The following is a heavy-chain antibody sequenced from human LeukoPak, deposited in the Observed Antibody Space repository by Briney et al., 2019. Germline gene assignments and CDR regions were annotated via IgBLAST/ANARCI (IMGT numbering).Heavy chain of an antibody. D-gene: IGHD3-16*02. Sequence: GGSLRLSCAASGFTFSSYWMSWVRQAPGKGLEWVANIKQDGSEKYYVDSVKGRFTISRDNSKNTLYLQMNSLRAEDTAVYYCAKIRDVIMITFGGVIVTNFDYWGQGTLVTVSS. CDR1: GFTFSSYW. J-gene: IGHJ4*02. CDR2: IKQDGSEK. V-gene: IGHV3-7*03. CDR3: AKIRDVIMITFGGVIVTNFDY.